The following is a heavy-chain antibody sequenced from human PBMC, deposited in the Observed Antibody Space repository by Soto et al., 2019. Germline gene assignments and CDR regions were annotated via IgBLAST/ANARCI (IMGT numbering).Heavy chain of an antibody. D-gene: IGHD3-3*01. CDR2: INTYKGNT. CDR1: GCTFSSYW. J-gene: IGHJ3*02. V-gene: IGHV1-18*01. CDR3: ASSGWGSGYYFAFDI. Sequence: ASVKGSCKASGCTFSSYWMSWVRQAPGQGLEWMGWINTYKGNTNYAQKLQGRVTMTTDTSTSTAYMELRSLRSDDTAVYYCASSGWGSGYYFAFDIWGQGTMVTVSS.